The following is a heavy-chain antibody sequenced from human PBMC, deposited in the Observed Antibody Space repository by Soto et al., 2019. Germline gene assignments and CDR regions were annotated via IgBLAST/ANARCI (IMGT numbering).Heavy chain of an antibody. CDR3: ASLICSSTSCYGSGDFQH. D-gene: IGHD2-2*01. Sequence: SVKVSCKASGGTFSSYAISWVRQAPGQGLKWMGGIIPIFGTANYAQKFQGRVTITADESTSTAYMELSSLRSEDTAVYYCASLICSSTSCYGSGDFQHWGQGTLVTVSS. V-gene: IGHV1-69*13. CDR2: IIPIFGTA. J-gene: IGHJ1*01. CDR1: GGTFSSYA.